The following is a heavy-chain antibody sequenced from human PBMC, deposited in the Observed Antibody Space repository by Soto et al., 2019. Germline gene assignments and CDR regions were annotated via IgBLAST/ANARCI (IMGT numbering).Heavy chain of an antibody. V-gene: IGHV3-23*01. Sequence: EVQLLESGGGLVQPGGSLRLSCAVSGVTFSNFAMNWVRQAPGKGLEWVSGISHSGTSTYYADSVKGRFTISRDNSKNTLYLQMNSLRAEDTAVYYCAKGSWVHHGSEGGYGLEPWGQGTLVTVSS. D-gene: IGHD3-10*01. J-gene: IGHJ5*02. CDR3: AKGSWVHHGSEGGYGLEP. CDR1: GVTFSNFA. CDR2: ISHSGTST.